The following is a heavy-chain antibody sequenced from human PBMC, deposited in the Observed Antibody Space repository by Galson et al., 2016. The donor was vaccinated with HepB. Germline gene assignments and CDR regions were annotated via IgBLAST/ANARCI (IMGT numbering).Heavy chain of an antibody. CDR3: ARTKLQLLYYFDY. J-gene: IGHJ4*02. CDR2: ISSSSSYI. D-gene: IGHD5-18*01. Sequence: SLRLSCAASRLAFRNCSVDWARQAPGKGLEWVSSISSSSSYIYYADSVKGRFTISRDNAKNSLYLQMNSLRAEDTAVYYWARTKLQLLYYFDYWGQGTLVTVSS. V-gene: IGHV3-21*01. CDR1: RLAFRNCS.